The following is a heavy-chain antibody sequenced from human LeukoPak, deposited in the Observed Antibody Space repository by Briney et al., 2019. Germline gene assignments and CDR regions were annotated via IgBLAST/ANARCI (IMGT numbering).Heavy chain of an antibody. D-gene: IGHD2-21*02. Sequence: PGGSLRLSCAASGFTFSNYAMSWVRQAPGKGLKWVSAISGSGDNTYYADSVKGRFTISRDNSKNTLYLQMNSLRAEDTAVYYCAKDALYCGGDCYQVEAFDIWGQGTMVTVSS. CDR2: ISGSGDNT. CDR3: AKDALYCGGDCYQVEAFDI. V-gene: IGHV3-23*01. CDR1: GFTFSNYA. J-gene: IGHJ3*02.